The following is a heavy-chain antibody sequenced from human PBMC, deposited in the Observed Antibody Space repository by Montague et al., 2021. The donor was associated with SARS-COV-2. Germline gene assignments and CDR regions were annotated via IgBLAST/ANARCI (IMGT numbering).Heavy chain of an antibody. J-gene: IGHJ4*02. V-gene: IGHV4-31*03. CDR2: IYYSGST. CDR1: GGSISRGGYS. CDR3: ARATSIVGATSRLDY. Sequence: TLSLTCTVSGGSISRGGYSWIWLRQHPGQGLIWIVYIYYSGSTYYNPSLQSRVTISVYTSKNQFSLRLSSVTAADTAVYYCARATSIVGATSRLDYWGQGTLVTVSS. D-gene: IGHD1-26*01.